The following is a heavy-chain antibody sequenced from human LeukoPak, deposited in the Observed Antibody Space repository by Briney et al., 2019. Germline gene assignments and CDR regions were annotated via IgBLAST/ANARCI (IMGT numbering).Heavy chain of an antibody. D-gene: IGHD2/OR15-2a*01. CDR3: ARVLPVPYLLDS. CDR1: GHSSTRGYY. CDR2: FFQSEKS. J-gene: IGHJ4*02. Sequence: PSETLSLTCAISGHSSTRGYYWACFQQSSGKGLEWIATFFQSEKSFYNASLNSRGIMLLTTSNNQSSLNLTSMTAADPAVYYAARVLPVPYLLDSWGQGTHVTVSS. V-gene: IGHV4-38-2*01.